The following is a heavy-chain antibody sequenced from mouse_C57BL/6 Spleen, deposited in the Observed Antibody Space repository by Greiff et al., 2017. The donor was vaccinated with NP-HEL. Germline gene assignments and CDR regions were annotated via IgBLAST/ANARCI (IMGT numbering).Heavy chain of an antibody. J-gene: IGHJ2*01. D-gene: IGHD2-4*01. Sequence: EVKLQESGPELVKPGASVKISCKASGYSFTGYYMNWVKQSPEKSLEWIGEINPSTGGTTYNQKFKAKATLTVDKSSSTAYMQLKSLTSEDSAVYYCARDYDPYYFDYCGQGTTLTVSS. V-gene: IGHV1-42*01. CDR1: GYSFTGYY. CDR3: ARDYDPYYFDY. CDR2: INPSTGGT.